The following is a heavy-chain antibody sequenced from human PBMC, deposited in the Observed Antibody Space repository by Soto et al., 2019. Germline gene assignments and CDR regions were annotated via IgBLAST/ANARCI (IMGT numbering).Heavy chain of an antibody. Sequence: WGSLLVSCASSVFTFSIYAMNWVRQAPGRGLEWASALSGSGGSTYYADSVKGRFTISIDNSKNTLYLQMNSLRAEDTAVYYCAKDFPTGYCSSTSCSTYYYYYGMDVWGQGTTVTVSS. CDR3: AKDFPTGYCSSTSCSTYYYYYGMDV. CDR2: LSGSGGST. V-gene: IGHV3-23*01. D-gene: IGHD2-2*03. J-gene: IGHJ6*02. CDR1: VFTFSIYA.